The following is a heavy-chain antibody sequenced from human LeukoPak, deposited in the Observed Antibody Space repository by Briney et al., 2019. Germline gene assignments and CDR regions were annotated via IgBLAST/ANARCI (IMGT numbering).Heavy chain of an antibody. J-gene: IGHJ2*01. D-gene: IGHD6-13*01. V-gene: IGHV4-30-2*01. CDR3: AREGYSSSWYPWYFDL. CDR1: GGSISSGGYS. Sequence: SETLSLTCAVSGGSISSGGYSWSWIRQPPGKGLEWIGYIYHSGSTYYNPSLKSRVTISVVRSKNQFSLKLSSVTAADTAVYYCAREGYSSSWYPWYFDLWGRGTLVTVSS. CDR2: IYHSGST.